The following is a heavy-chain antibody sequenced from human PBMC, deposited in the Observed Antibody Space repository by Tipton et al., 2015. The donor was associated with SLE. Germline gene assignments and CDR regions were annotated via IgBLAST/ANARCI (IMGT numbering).Heavy chain of an antibody. CDR2: INHSGST. CDR1: GGSFSGYY. V-gene: IGHV4-34*01. Sequence: LRLSCAVYGGSFSGYYWSWIRQPPGKGLEWIGEINHSGSTNYNPSLKSRVTISVDTSKNQFSLKLSSVTAADTAVYYYARRRGSGRSFDYWGQGTLVTVSS. D-gene: IGHD3-10*01. J-gene: IGHJ4*02. CDR3: ARRRGSGRSFDY.